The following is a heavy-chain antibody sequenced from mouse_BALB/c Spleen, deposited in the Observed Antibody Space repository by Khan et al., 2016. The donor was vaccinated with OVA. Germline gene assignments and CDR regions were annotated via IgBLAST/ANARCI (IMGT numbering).Heavy chain of an antibody. CDR3: TRGGHGSPFDY. J-gene: IGHJ2*01. D-gene: IGHD1-1*01. CDR1: GYTFTDYN. V-gene: IGHV1-18*01. CDR2: ITPNNGGT. Sequence: EVQLQQSGPELVKPGASVKISCKASGYTFTDYNMDWVKQSHGKSLEWIGDITPNNGGTIYNQKFKGKATLTVDKSSSPAYMELRSLTSEDTAVDYCTRGGHGSPFDYWGQGTTLTVSS.